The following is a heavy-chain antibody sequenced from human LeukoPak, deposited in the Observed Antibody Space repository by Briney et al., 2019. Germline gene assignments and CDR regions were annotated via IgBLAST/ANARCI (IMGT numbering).Heavy chain of an antibody. D-gene: IGHD3-10*01. CDR2: IYSGGST. CDR3: ARKSASGNYPLDY. Sequence: GGSLRLSCAASGFTVSSNYMSWVRQAPGKGLEWVSVIYSGGSTYYADSVKGRFTISRDNSKSTLYIQMNSLRAEDTALYYCARKSASGNYPLDYWGQGTLVTVSS. V-gene: IGHV3-53*01. J-gene: IGHJ4*02. CDR1: GFTVSSNY.